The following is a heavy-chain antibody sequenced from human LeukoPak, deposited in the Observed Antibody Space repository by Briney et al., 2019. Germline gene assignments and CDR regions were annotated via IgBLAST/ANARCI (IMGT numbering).Heavy chain of an antibody. Sequence: PSETLSLTCTVSGGSISSYYWSWIRQPPGKGLEWIGYIYYSGSTNYNPSLKSRVTISVDTSKNQFSLKLSSVTAADTAVYYCARRKGFLGTYGMDVWGQGTTVTVSS. D-gene: IGHD3-3*01. CDR1: GGSISSYY. CDR3: ARRKGFLGTYGMDV. J-gene: IGHJ6*02. V-gene: IGHV4-59*01. CDR2: IYYSGST.